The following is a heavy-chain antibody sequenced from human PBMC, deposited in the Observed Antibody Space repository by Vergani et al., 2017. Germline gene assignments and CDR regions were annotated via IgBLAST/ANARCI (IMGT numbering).Heavy chain of an antibody. Sequence: EVQLVESGGGLVKPGGSLRLSCAASGFTFSSYSMNWVRQAPGKGLEWVSSISSSSSYIYYADSVKGRFTISRDNAKNSLYLQMNSLRAEDTAVYYCAREAKXRFVEWLLSDGFDSWGQGRMVTVSS. V-gene: IGHV3-21*01. J-gene: IGHJ3*02. CDR2: ISSSSSYI. CDR3: AREAKXRFVEWLLSDGFDS. D-gene: IGHD3-3*01. CDR1: GFTFSSYS.